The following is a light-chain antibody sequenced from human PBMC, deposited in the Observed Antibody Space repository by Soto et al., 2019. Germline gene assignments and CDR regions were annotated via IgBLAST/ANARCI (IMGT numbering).Light chain of an antibody. V-gene: IGKV2-30*01. J-gene: IGKJ2*01. CDR2: RIS. CDR1: QGLVDNDGYSY. Sequence: VVMTQSPLSMAVTLGEPASVSCRSSQGLVDNDGYSYLSWFHQRPGQSPRRLIYRISNRDSGVPDRISGSGSGTDFTLKISRVEAEDVGVYYCMQGTHWPYTFGQGTKVDIK. CDR3: MQGTHWPYT.